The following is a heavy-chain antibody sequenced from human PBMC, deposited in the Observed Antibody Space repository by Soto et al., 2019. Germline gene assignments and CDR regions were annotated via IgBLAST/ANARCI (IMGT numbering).Heavy chain of an antibody. CDR1: GGSFSGYY. J-gene: IGHJ4*02. Sequence: SETLSLTGAVYGGSFSGYYWSWIRQPPGKGLEWIGEINHSGSTNYNPSLKSRVTISVDTSKNQFSLKLSSVTAADTAVYYCARTYYYGSGSLGTFDYWGQGTLVTVSS. D-gene: IGHD3-10*01. V-gene: IGHV4-34*09. CDR2: INHSGST. CDR3: ARTYYYGSGSLGTFDY.